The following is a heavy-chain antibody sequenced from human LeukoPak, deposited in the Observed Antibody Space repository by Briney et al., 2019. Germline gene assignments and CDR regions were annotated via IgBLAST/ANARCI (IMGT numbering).Heavy chain of an antibody. CDR2: ISYDGSNK. V-gene: IGHV3-30*04. J-gene: IGHJ6*03. Sequence: GGSLRLSCAASGFTFSNYAIHWVRQAPGKGLEWVAIISYDGSNKYYADSVRGRFTISRDNSENTLYLQMNSLRAEDTAAYYRAKDLSGYYYMDVWGKGTTVTVSS. CDR3: AKDLSGYYYMDV. D-gene: IGHD3-10*01. CDR1: GFTFSNYA.